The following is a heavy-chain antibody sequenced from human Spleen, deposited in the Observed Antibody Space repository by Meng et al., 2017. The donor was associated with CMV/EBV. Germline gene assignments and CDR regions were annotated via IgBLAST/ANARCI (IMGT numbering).Heavy chain of an antibody. CDR3: ARGTYYDFWSGYYEFDY. CDR2: SNDGNGNT. D-gene: IGHD3-3*01. V-gene: IGHV1-3*02. Sequence: ASVKVSCKASGYTFTGYGMHWVRQAPGQRLEWMGWSNDGNGNTEDSQEFQGRVTITRNTSISTAYMELSSLRSEDTAVYYCARGTYYDFWSGYYEFDYWGQGTLVTVSS. J-gene: IGHJ4*02. CDR1: GYTFTGYG.